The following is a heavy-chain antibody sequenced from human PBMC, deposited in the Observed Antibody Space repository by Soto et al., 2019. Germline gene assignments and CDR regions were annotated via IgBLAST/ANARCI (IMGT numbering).Heavy chain of an antibody. CDR2: MYYSGTT. CDR1: GGSIRSTTYY. J-gene: IGHJ2*01. V-gene: IGHV4-39*01. CDR3: ATHNWNLDP. Sequence: PSETLSLTCTVSGGSIRSTTYYWGWIRQPPGKGLEWIGSMYYSGTTYYNPSLKGRVTISMDMSRNQFSLKLNSVTAADTAVYYCATHNWNLDPWGQGTLVTSPQ.